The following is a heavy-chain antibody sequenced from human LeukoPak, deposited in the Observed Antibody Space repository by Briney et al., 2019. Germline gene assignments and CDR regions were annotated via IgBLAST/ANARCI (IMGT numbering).Heavy chain of an antibody. J-gene: IGHJ5*02. CDR1: GYTLTGYY. CDR2: INPNSGGT. Sequence: GSVKVSCKASGYTLTGYYTRGGRQAPRGGLERVGGINPNSGGTNYAQKFQGRVTMTRDTSISTAYMALSRLRSDDTGVYYCARGPHDYAYNWFDPWGQGTLVTVSS. V-gene: IGHV1-2*02. CDR3: ARGPHDYAYNWFDP. D-gene: IGHD4-17*01.